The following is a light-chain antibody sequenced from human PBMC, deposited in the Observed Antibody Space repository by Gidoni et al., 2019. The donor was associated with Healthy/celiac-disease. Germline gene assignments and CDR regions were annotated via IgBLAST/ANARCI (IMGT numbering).Light chain of an antibody. CDR2: GTS. V-gene: IGLV1-40*01. CDR1: SSNIGAGYD. Sequence: SVLTQPPSVSGAPGQRVPISCPGSSSNIGAGYDVHWSQQLPGTAPKLLIYGTSNRPSGVPDRFSGSKSGTSASLAITGLQAEDEADYYCQSYDSSLSGSGVFGGGTKLTVL. J-gene: IGLJ2*01. CDR3: QSYDSSLSGSGV.